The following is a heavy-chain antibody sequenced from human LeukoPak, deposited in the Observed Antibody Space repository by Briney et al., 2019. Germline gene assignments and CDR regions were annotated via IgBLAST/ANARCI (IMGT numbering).Heavy chain of an antibody. CDR3: ARDRQPLAAAGIEYYFDY. CDR1: GYTFTGYY. J-gene: IGHJ4*02. Sequence: GASVKVSCKASGYTFTGYYMHWVRQAPGQGLEWMGWINPNSGGTNYAQKFQGRVTMTRDTSISTAYMELSRLRSDDTAVYYCARDRQPLAAAGIEYYFDYWGQGTLDTVSS. D-gene: IGHD6-13*01. CDR2: INPNSGGT. V-gene: IGHV1-2*02.